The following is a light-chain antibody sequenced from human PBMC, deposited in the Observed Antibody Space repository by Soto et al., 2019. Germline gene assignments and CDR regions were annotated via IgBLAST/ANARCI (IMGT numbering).Light chain of an antibody. V-gene: IGKV3-15*01. J-gene: IGKJ4*01. CDR1: QTVTSGY. Sequence: EIVMTQSPATLSVSPGERATLSCRASQTVTSGYLAWYQQKPGQAPRLLIYAASTRATGVSARFSGSGSGTEFTLTISSLQSEDFTIYYCQYYNNWLATFGGGTKVDI. CDR3: QYYNNWLAT. CDR2: AAS.